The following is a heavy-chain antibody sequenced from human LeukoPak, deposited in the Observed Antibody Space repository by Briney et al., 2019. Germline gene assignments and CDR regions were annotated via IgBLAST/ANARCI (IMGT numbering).Heavy chain of an antibody. CDR1: GYIFTSYW. D-gene: IGHD5-18*01. Sequence: GESLKISCKASGYIFTSYWIGWVRQKPGKGLEWMGVIYPGDSDTRYSPTFQGQVTISADRSISTAYLQWSSLKASDSAIYYCARHGYGYYFESWGQGTLVTVSS. J-gene: IGHJ4*02. CDR2: IYPGDSDT. CDR3: ARHGYGYYFES. V-gene: IGHV5-51*01.